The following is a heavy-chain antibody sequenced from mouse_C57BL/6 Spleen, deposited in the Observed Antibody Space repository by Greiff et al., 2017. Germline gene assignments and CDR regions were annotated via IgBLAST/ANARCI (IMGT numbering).Heavy chain of an antibody. J-gene: IGHJ4*01. CDR2: ISSGSSTI. CDR1: GFTFSDYG. CDR3: ARCTTVVATNAMDY. D-gene: IGHD1-1*01. V-gene: IGHV5-17*01. Sequence: VQLQQSGGGLVKPGGSLKLSCAASGFTFSDYGMHWVRQAPEKGLEWVAYISSGSSTIYYADTVKGRFTISRDNAKNTLFLQMTSLRSEDTAMYYCARCTTVVATNAMDYWGQGTSVTVSS.